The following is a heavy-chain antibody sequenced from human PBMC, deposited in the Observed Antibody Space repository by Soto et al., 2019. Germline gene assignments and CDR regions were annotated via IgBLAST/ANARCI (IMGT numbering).Heavy chain of an antibody. Sequence: EVQLLESGGGLVQPGGSLRLSCAASGFTFSSYAMSWVRQAPGKGLEWVSAISGSGGSTYYADSVKGRFTISRDNSKNTLYLQMNRRRAEDTAVYYCAKENGYSSSWFDFDYWGQGTLVTVSS. D-gene: IGHD6-13*01. CDR3: AKENGYSSSWFDFDY. CDR2: ISGSGGST. CDR1: GFTFSSYA. V-gene: IGHV3-23*01. J-gene: IGHJ4*02.